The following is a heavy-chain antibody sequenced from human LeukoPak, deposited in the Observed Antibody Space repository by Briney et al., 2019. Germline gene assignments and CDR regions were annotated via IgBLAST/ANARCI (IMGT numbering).Heavy chain of an antibody. V-gene: IGHV1-18*01. CDR2: ISAYNGNT. CDR3: ARDLRYSSGIYYFDY. Sequence: RASVTLSCNASGYTFTSCGISWGRQPPGQGLEWMGWISAYNGNTNYAQKPQGRVTMTTDTSTSTAYMELRSLRSDATAVYYCARDLRYSSGIYYFDYWGQGTLVTVSS. CDR1: GYTFTSCG. J-gene: IGHJ4*02. D-gene: IGHD6-19*01.